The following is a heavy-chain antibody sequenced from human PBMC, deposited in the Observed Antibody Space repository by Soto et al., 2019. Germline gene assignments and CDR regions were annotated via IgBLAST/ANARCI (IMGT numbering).Heavy chain of an antibody. CDR2: IYCSGST. V-gene: IGHV4-59*01. D-gene: IGHD6-6*01. CDR3: ARAEYSSSSRDYYYYGMDV. J-gene: IGHJ6*02. CDR1: GGSISSYY. Sequence: SETLSLTCTVSGGSISSYYWSWIRQPRGKGLEWIGYIYCSGSTNYNPSLKSRVTISVDTSKNQFSLKLSSVTAADTAVYYCARAEYSSSSRDYYYYGMDVWGQGTTVTVSS.